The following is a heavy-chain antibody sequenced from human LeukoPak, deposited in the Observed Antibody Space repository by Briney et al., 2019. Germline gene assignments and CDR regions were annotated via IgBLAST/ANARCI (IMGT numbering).Heavy chain of an antibody. V-gene: IGHV3-21*01. J-gene: IGHJ4*02. Sequence: GGSLRLSCVASGFTFSCHSIIWIRQAPGMGLEWVSSISGRSTYMYYADSVKGRFTISRDNAKNSLYLQMNSLRAEDTAVYYCARDFGDSYGYSYFDYWGQGTLVTVSS. D-gene: IGHD5-18*01. CDR2: ISGRSTYM. CDR1: GFTFSCHS. CDR3: ARDFGDSYGYSYFDY.